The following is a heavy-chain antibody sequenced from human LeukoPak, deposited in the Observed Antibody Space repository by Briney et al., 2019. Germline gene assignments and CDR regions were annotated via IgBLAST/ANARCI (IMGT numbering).Heavy chain of an antibody. Sequence: ASVKVSCKASGYTFTGYYVHWVRQAPGQGLEWMGWINPNSGGTNYAQKFQGRVTMTRDTSISTAYMELSRLRSDDTAVYYCARGRGAQYSSGWYIDYFDYWGQGTLVTVSS. CDR1: GYTFTGYY. V-gene: IGHV1-2*02. D-gene: IGHD6-19*01. CDR3: ARGRGAQYSSGWYIDYFDY. J-gene: IGHJ4*02. CDR2: INPNSGGT.